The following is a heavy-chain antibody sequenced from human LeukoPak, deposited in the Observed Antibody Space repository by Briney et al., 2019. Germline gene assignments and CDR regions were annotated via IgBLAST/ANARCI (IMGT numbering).Heavy chain of an antibody. V-gene: IGHV1-2*02. D-gene: IGHD5-24*01. J-gene: IGHJ4*02. CDR3: VGDGHNSRWFFDY. CDR2: INPNSVGS. Sequence: ASVKVSCKASGYTFTSYDINWVRQAPGQGLEWMGWINPNSVGSNYAQKFQGRVTMTSDTSINPANIELSRLISGDTTVYYCVGDGHNSRWFFDYWGQGTLVTVSS. CDR1: GYTFTSYD.